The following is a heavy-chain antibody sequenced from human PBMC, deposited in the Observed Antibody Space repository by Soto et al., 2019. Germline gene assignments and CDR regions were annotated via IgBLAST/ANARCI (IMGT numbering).Heavy chain of an antibody. CDR2: ISSRNNDM. CDR1: GFTFSSYS. J-gene: IGHJ5*02. V-gene: IGHV3-21*01. Sequence: EVQLVESGGGLVKPGGSLRLSCAASGFTFSSYSMNWVRQAPGKGLEWVSTISSRNNDMYYVDSVKGRFTISRDNARNSVYLQMISLGADDTAVYYCARDVNGGFCGAWGQGTLVTVSS. D-gene: IGHD2-21*01. CDR3: ARDVNGGFCGA.